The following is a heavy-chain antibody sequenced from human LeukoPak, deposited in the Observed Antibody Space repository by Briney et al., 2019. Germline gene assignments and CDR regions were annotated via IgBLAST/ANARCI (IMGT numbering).Heavy chain of an antibody. CDR3: ARAGDSYPYYFDY. V-gene: IGHV4-59*01. D-gene: IGHD5-18*01. Sequence: PSETLSLTCSVSGGSISGYYWSWIRQAPGKGLEWIGYFYSSGNSNSNPSLKSRVTISVDTSKNQFSLKLSSVTAADTAVYYCARAGDSYPYYFDYWGQGTLVTVSS. CDR1: GGSISGYY. J-gene: IGHJ4*02. CDR2: FYSSGNS.